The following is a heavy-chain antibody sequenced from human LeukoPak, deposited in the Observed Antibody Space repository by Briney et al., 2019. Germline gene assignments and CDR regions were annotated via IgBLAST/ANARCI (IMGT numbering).Heavy chain of an antibody. CDR1: GFTFDDYA. D-gene: IGHD2-21*02. CDR2: ISGSGRST. Sequence: GGPLRLSCAASGFTFDDYAMHWVRQAPGKGLEWVSAISGSGRSTYYADSVKGRFTISRDNSKNTLYLQMNSLRAEDTAVYYCAKDEVVVVTALFDYWGQGTLVSVSS. V-gene: IGHV3-23*01. CDR3: AKDEVVVVTALFDY. J-gene: IGHJ4*02.